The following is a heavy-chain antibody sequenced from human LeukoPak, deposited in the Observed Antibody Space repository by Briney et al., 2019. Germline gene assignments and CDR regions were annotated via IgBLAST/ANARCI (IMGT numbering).Heavy chain of an antibody. CDR1: GYTFTSYN. D-gene: IGHD3-22*01. CDR2: MNPNSGNT. Sequence: ASVKVSCKASGYTFTSYNINWVRQATGQGLEWMGWMNPNSGNTGYAQKFQGRVTMTRNTSISTAYMELSSLRSEDTAVYYCARLRYYYDSSGYYYGEYYYYYYMDVWGKGTTVTVSS. V-gene: IGHV1-8*01. J-gene: IGHJ6*03. CDR3: ARLRYYYDSSGYYYGEYYYYYYMDV.